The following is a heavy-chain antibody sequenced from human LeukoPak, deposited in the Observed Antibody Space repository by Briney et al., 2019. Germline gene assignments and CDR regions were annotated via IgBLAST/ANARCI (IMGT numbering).Heavy chain of an antibody. Sequence: GGSLRLSCAASGFTFSTHVMSWVRQAPGEGLEWVSGVSGSGRSTYYADSVKGRFTISGDNSKNTLYLQMNSLRAEDTAVYYCAAPGIAVAGVFWTFGYWGQGTLVTVSS. V-gene: IGHV3-23*01. CDR2: VSGSGRST. CDR3: AAPGIAVAGVFWTFGY. D-gene: IGHD6-19*01. CDR1: GFTFSTHV. J-gene: IGHJ4*02.